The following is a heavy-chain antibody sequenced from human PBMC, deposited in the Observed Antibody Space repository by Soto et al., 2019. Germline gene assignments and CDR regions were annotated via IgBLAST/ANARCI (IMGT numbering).Heavy chain of an antibody. CDR2: ISSSSTI. Sequence: GGSLRLSCAASGFTFSSYSMNWVRQAPGKGLEWVSYISSSSTIYYADSVKGRFTISRDNAKNSLYLQMNSLRDEDTAVYYCARDSPNDYYDSSGSFDIWGQGTMVTVSS. D-gene: IGHD3-22*01. CDR3: ARDSPNDYYDSSGSFDI. CDR1: GFTFSSYS. J-gene: IGHJ3*02. V-gene: IGHV3-48*02.